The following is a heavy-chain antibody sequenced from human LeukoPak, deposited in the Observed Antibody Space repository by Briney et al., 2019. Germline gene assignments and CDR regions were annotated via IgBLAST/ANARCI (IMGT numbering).Heavy chain of an antibody. Sequence: PGGSLRLSCAASGFTFSSYSMNWVRQAPGKGLEWVSYISSSSSTIYYADSVKGRFTISRDNAKNSLYLQMNSLRAEDTAVYYCASTPSPGGSYFFHFDYGGQGTLVTVSS. CDR3: ASTPSPGGSYFFHFDY. CDR1: GFTFSSYS. CDR2: ISSSSSTI. J-gene: IGHJ4*02. V-gene: IGHV3-48*01. D-gene: IGHD1-26*01.